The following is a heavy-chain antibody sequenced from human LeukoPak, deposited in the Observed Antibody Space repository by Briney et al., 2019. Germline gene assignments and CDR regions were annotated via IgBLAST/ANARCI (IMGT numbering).Heavy chain of an antibody. Sequence: GGSLRLSCAASGFTFSSYAMHWVRQAPGKGLEYVSAISSNGGSTYYANSVKGGFTISRDNSKNTLYLQMGSLRAEDMAVYYCARASGSMNYFDYWGQGTLVTVSS. CDR1: GFTFSSYA. CDR2: ISSNGGST. D-gene: IGHD3-10*01. J-gene: IGHJ4*02. CDR3: ARASGSMNYFDY. V-gene: IGHV3-64*01.